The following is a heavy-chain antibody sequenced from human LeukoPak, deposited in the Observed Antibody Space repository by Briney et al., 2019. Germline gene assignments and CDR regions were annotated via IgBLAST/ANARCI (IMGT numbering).Heavy chain of an antibody. J-gene: IGHJ4*02. CDR2: IRYDGSSK. V-gene: IGHV3-30*02. CDR3: AKSLDGYNLD. D-gene: IGHD5-24*01. CDR1: GFTFSSYG. Sequence: AGGSLRLSCAASGFTFSSYGMHWVRQAPGKGLEWVAFIRYDGSSKYYADSVKGRFTISRDNSKNTLYLQMNSLRAEDTAVYYCAKSLDGYNLDWGQGTLVTVSS.